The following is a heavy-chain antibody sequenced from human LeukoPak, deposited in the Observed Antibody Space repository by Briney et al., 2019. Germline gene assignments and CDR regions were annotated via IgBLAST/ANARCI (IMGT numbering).Heavy chain of an antibody. D-gene: IGHD3-22*01. CDR1: GYTFTGYY. CDR2: INPNSGGT. J-gene: IGHJ4*02. Sequence: ASVKVSCKASGYTFTGYYMHWVRQAPGQGLEWMGRINPNSGGTNYAQKFQGGVTMTRDTSISTAYMELSRLRSDDTAVYYCAKGVVPAEYYYDSSGYYLEFDYWGQGTLVTVSS. CDR3: AKGVVPAEYYYDSSGYYLEFDY. V-gene: IGHV1-2*06.